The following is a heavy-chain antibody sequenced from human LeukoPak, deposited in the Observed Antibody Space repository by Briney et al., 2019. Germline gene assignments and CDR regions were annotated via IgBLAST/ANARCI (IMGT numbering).Heavy chain of an antibody. J-gene: IGHJ4*02. CDR3: AKEEVPNDY. CDR2: ISRMGVTT. CDR1: GFTLNSNA. V-gene: IGHV3-23*01. D-gene: IGHD2-2*01. Sequence: GGSLRLSCAVSGFTLNSNAMCWVRQAPGKGLEWVSGISRMGVTTYYADSVKGRFTISRDTSKNTLYLQMNTLRPEDTAVYYCAKEEVPNDYWGQGSLVTVSS.